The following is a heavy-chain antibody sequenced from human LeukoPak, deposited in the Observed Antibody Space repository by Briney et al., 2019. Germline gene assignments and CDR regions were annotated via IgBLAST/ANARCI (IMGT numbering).Heavy chain of an antibody. D-gene: IGHD2-8*01. CDR3: ASSASIVLMVYATDY. V-gene: IGHV4-38-2*01. CDR1: GYSISSGYY. Sequence: SETLSLTCAVSGYSISSGYYWGWIRQPPGKGLEWIGSIYHSGSTYYNPSLKSRVTISVDTSKNQSSLKLSSVTAADTAVYYCASSASIVLMVYATDYWGQGTLVTVSS. CDR2: IYHSGST. J-gene: IGHJ4*02.